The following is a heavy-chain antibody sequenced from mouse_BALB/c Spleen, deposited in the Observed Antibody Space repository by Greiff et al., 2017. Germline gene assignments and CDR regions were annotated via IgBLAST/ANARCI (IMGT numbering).Heavy chain of an antibody. V-gene: IGHV5-15*02. D-gene: IGHD1-1*01. CDR3: ARDGSSSWFAY. CDR1: GFTFSDYG. J-gene: IGHJ3*01. CDR2: ISNLAYSI. Sequence: EVNVVESGGGLVQPGGSRKLSCAASGFTFSDYGMAWVRQAPGKGPEWVAFISNLAYSIYYADTVTGRFTISRENAKNTLYLEMSSLRSEDTAMYYCARDGSSSWFAYWGQGTLVTVSA.